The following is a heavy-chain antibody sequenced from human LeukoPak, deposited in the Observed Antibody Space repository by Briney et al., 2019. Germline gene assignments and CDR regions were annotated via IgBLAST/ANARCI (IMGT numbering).Heavy chain of an antibody. CDR1: GFTFSSYA. V-gene: IGHV3-23*01. D-gene: IGHD3-22*01. CDR3: ARGNYHDSSGNYYDYYYGMDV. Sequence: GGSLRLSCAASGFTFSSYAMSWVRQAPGKGLEWVSPISGNGESTYYADSVKGRFTISRDNAENSLYLQMNSLRAEDTAVYYCARGNYHDSSGNYYDYYYGMDVWGQGTTVTVSS. CDR2: ISGNGEST. J-gene: IGHJ6*02.